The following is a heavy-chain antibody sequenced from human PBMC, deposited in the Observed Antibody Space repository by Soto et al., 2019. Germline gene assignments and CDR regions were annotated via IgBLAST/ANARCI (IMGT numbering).Heavy chain of an antibody. V-gene: IGHV3-74*01. Sequence: EVQLVESGGGLVQPGGSLRLSCAASGFTLSRYWMQWVRQAPGKGLEWVSRIDGDESATNYADSVKGRFTISRDNAKNTLHLQMNSLRADDTAVYYCVRDSHGDYWGQGTLVTVSS. CDR2: IDGDESAT. CDR3: VRDSHGDY. CDR1: GFTLSRYW. J-gene: IGHJ4*02.